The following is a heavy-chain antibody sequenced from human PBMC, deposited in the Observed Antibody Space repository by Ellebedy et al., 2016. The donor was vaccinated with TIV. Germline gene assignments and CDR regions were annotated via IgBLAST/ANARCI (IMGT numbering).Heavy chain of an antibody. CDR1: GGSISSSSYY. D-gene: IGHD6-13*01. Sequence: MPSETLSLTCTVSGGSISSSSYYWSWIRQPPGKGLEWIGYIYYSGSTNYNPSLKSRVTISVDTSKNQFSLKLSSVTAADTAVYYCATSIAAAGTGADVWGQGTTVTVSS. CDR3: ATSIAAAGTGADV. V-gene: IGHV4-61*05. CDR2: IYYSGST. J-gene: IGHJ6*02.